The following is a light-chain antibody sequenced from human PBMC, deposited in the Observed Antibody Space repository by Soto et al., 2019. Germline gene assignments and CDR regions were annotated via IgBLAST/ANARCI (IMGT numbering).Light chain of an antibody. J-gene: IGLJ3*02. V-gene: IGLV2-23*01. Sequence: QSALTQPASVSGSPGQSITISCTGTSSDVGGYTLVTWYQQHTGKAPKLMIYEDTKWPSGVSNRFSGSKSGNTASLTISGLQAEDEADYYCCSYAGSSTWVFGGGTQLTVL. CDR1: SSDVGGYTL. CDR3: CSYAGSSTWV. CDR2: EDT.